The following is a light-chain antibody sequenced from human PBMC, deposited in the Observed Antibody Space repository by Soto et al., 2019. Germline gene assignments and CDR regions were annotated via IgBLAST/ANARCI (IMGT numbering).Light chain of an antibody. V-gene: IGLV2-23*01. CDR3: CSYADSNTFSFYV. Sequence: QSALTQPASVSGSPGQSITISCTGTSSDVGSYNLVSWYQQHPGKAPKLMIYEGSKRPSGVSNRFSGSKSGNTASLTISGLQAEDEADYYCCSYADSNTFSFYVFGHGTKLTVL. J-gene: IGLJ1*01. CDR2: EGS. CDR1: SSDVGSYNL.